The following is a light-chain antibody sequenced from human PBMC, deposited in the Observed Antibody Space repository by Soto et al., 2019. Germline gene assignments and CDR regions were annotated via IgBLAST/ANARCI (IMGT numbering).Light chain of an antibody. J-gene: IGKJ1*01. V-gene: IGKV3-11*01. CDR3: QQRSNWPVT. CDR2: DAS. CDR1: QSVSSY. Sequence: EIVLTQSPGTLSLSPGERATLSCRASQSVSSYLAWYQQKPGQAPRLLIYDASTRAHGISARFSGSGSGTDFTLTISSLEPEDFAIYYCQQRSNWPVTFGQETKVEVK.